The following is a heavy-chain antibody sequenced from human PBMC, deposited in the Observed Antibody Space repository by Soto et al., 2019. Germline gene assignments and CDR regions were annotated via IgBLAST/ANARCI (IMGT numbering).Heavy chain of an antibody. Sequence: AGGSLRLSCAAPGFTLSSYYMTWVRQAPGKGLEWVANIKQDGSEKFYADSVKGRFSISRDNAKNSLYLQMNSLRAEDTAVYYCAGGSGWLFDSWGQGTPVTVSS. V-gene: IGHV3-7*03. CDR1: GFTLSSYY. CDR3: AGGSGWLFDS. J-gene: IGHJ4*02. CDR2: IKQDGSEK. D-gene: IGHD6-19*01.